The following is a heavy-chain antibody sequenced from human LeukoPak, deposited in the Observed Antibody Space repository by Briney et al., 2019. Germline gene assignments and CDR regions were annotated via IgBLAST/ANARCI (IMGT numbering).Heavy chain of an antibody. J-gene: IGHJ6*02. CDR3: ASRYYDSSGYFGWRAPPLYYYYYGMDV. CDR1: GYTFTSYD. CDR2: MNPNSGNT. Sequence: ASVKVSCKASGYTFTSYDINWVRQATGQGLEWMGWMNPNSGNTGYAQKFQGRVTMTSNTSISTAYMELSSLRSEDTAVYYCASRYYDSSGYFGWRAPPLYYYYYGMDVWGQGTTVTVSS. D-gene: IGHD3-22*01. V-gene: IGHV1-8*01.